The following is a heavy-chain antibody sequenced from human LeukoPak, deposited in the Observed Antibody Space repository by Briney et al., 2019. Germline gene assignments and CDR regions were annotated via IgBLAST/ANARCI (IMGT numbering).Heavy chain of an antibody. CDR1: GFIFSSFW. V-gene: IGHV3-74*01. CDR3: GRGMRDYYGLDY. D-gene: IGHD3-10*01. J-gene: IGHJ4*02. Sequence: PWGALRLSCAASGFIFSSFWMHWVRQVPGKGLVWVSHINSDGRTTDYADSVRGRFTISRDNAKNTLYLQMNRLTVEDTAVYYCGRGMRDYYGLDYWGQGFLVTVSS. CDR2: INSDGRTT.